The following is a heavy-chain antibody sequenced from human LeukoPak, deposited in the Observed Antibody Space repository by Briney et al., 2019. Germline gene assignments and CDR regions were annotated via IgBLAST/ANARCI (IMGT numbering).Heavy chain of an antibody. CDR3: ARASRYYDSSGYYYFDY. CDR1: GFTVSSNY. V-gene: IGHV3-11*01. J-gene: IGHJ4*02. D-gene: IGHD3-22*01. Sequence: GGSLRLSCAASGFTVSSNYMSWVRQAPGKGLEWVSYISSSGSTIYYADSVKGRFTISRDNAKNSLYLQMNSLRAEDTAVYYCARASRYYDSSGYYYFDYWGQGTLVTVSS. CDR2: ISSSGSTI.